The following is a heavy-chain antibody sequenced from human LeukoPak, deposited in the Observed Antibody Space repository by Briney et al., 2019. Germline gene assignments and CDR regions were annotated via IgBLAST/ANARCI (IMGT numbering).Heavy chain of an antibody. CDR2: IYYSGST. CDR3: ARGVVGATETRFDY. Sequence: SETLSLTCTDSGGSISSYYWSWIRQPPGKGLEWIGYIYYSGSTNYNPSLKSRVTISVDTSKNQFSLKLSSVTAADTAVYYCARGVVGATETRFDYWGQGTLVTVSS. CDR1: GGSISSYY. D-gene: IGHD1-26*01. J-gene: IGHJ4*02. V-gene: IGHV4-59*01.